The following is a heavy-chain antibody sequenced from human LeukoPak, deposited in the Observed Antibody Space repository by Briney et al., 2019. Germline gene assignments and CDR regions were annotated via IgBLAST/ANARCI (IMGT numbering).Heavy chain of an antibody. J-gene: IGHJ4*02. D-gene: IGHD5-12*01. Sequence: GGSLRLSCAASGFTFSSYSMNWVRQAPGKGLEWVSYIGSSSSTIYYADSVKGRFTISRDNAKNSLYLQMNSLRAEDTAVYYCARGLVATIFVHLSRYYFDYWGQGTLVTVSS. CDR2: IGSSSSTI. CDR3: ARGLVATIFVHLSRYYFDY. CDR1: GFTFSSYS. V-gene: IGHV3-48*01.